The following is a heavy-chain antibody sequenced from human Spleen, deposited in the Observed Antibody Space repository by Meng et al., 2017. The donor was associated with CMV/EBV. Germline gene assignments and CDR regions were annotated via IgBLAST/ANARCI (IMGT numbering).Heavy chain of an antibody. CDR3: AIRVIAAAGRWFDP. CDR2: INHSGST. CDR1: GGSFSGYY. D-gene: IGHD6-13*01. V-gene: IGHV4-34*01. Sequence: VQLQTGGAGLLKPPATLSLTCAVYGGSFSGYYWSWIRQPPGKGLEWIGEINHSGSTNYNPSLKSRVTISVDTSKNQFSLKLSSVTAADTAVYYCAIRVIAAAGRWFDPWGQGTLVTVSS. J-gene: IGHJ5*02.